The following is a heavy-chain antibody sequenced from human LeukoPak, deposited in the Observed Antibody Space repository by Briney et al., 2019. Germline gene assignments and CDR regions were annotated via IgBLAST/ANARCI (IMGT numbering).Heavy chain of an antibody. CDR3: ARESTVAGAFDI. CDR1: GYTFTSYD. Sequence: ASVKVSCKASGYTFTSYDINWVRQATGQGLEWMGWINPNSGGTNYAQKFQGWVTMTRDTSISTAYMELSRLRSDDTAVYYCARESTVAGAFDIWGQGTMVTVSS. D-gene: IGHD6-19*01. CDR2: INPNSGGT. V-gene: IGHV1-2*04. J-gene: IGHJ3*02.